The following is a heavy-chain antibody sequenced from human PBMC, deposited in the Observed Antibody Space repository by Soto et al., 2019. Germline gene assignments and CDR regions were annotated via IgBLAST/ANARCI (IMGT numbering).Heavy chain of an antibody. CDR2: IYYSGST. CDR1: GGSISSSSYY. V-gene: IGHV4-39*01. J-gene: IGHJ4*02. Sequence: SETLSLTCTVSGGSISSSSYYWGWIRQPPGKGLEWIGSIYYSGSTYYNSSLKSRVTISVDTSKNQFSLKLSSVTAADTAVYYCARPYCSGGSCSQYYFDYWGQGTLVTVSS. D-gene: IGHD2-15*01. CDR3: ARPYCSGGSCSQYYFDY.